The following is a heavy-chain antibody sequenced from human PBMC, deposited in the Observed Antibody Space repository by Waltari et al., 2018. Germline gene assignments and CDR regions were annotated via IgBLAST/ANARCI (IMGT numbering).Heavy chain of an antibody. CDR1: GGSFSGYY. CDR3: ARVGGGDGYNFEYFQH. Sequence: QVQLQQWGAGLLKPSETLSLTCAVYGGSFSGYYWSWIRQPPGKGLDWIGEINHSVTTNYNPSLKSRVTISVDTSKNQFSLKLSSVTAADTAVYYCARVGGGDGYNFEYFQHWGQGTLVTVSS. J-gene: IGHJ1*01. V-gene: IGHV4-34*01. CDR2: INHSVTT. D-gene: IGHD1-1*01.